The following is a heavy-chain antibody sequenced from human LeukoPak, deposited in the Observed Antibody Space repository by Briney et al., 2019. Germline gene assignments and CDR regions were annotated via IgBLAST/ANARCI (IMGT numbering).Heavy chain of an antibody. CDR2: IRYDGNNK. V-gene: IGHV3-30*02. J-gene: IGHJ4*02. D-gene: IGHD6-19*01. Sequence: GGSLRLSCAASGFPFSDYVMHWVRQAPGKGLEWVSVIRYDGNNKYYADSVKGRFTISRDNSKNTLYLQMNSLESEDTAVYYCAREGISGWAFDYWGQGTLVTVSS. CDR3: AREGISGWAFDY. CDR1: GFPFSDYV.